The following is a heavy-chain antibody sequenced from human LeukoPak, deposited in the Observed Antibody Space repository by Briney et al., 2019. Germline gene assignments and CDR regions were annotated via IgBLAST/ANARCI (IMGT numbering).Heavy chain of an antibody. J-gene: IGHJ5*02. D-gene: IGHD3-3*01. Sequence: ASVKVSCKASGYTFTSYDINWVRQATGQGLEWMGWMNPNSGNTGYAQKFKGRVTITRNSSISTAYMELSSLRSEDTAVYYCARLHRPDYDFWSGYPFDPWGQGTLVTVSS. CDR2: MNPNSGNT. V-gene: IGHV1-8*03. CDR3: ARLHRPDYDFWSGYPFDP. CDR1: GYTFTSYD.